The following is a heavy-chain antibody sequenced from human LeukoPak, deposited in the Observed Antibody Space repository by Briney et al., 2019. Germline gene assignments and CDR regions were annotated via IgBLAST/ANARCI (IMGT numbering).Heavy chain of an antibody. V-gene: IGHV3-15*01. J-gene: IGHJ4*02. CDR2: IKSKTDGGTT. CDR3: TFGEGLRYFDY. Sequence: GGSLRLSCAASGFTFSNAWMSWVRQAPGKGLEWVGRIKSKTDGGTTDYAAPVKGRFTISRDDSKNTLYLQMNSLKTVDTAVYYCTFGEGLRYFDYWGQGTLVTVSS. D-gene: IGHD3-10*01. CDR1: GFTFSNAW.